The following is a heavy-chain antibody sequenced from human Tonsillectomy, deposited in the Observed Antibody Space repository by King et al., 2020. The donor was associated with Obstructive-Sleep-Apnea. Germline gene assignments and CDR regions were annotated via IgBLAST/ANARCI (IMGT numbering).Heavy chain of an antibody. CDR1: WFSLSTSGVG. D-gene: IGHD6-19*01. V-gene: IGHV2-5*01. CDR2: LYLSDDK. J-gene: IGHJ4*02. Sequence: TLKESGPTLVKPTQTLTLTCTFSWFSLSTSGVGVGCIRQAPGKYLEWLALLYLSDDKGYSSSLQSRLTITKDASENQVVRPMTDMDPVDTATYYCAHRSSGGPSGFDYWGQGTLVTVSS. CDR3: AHRSSGGPSGFDY.